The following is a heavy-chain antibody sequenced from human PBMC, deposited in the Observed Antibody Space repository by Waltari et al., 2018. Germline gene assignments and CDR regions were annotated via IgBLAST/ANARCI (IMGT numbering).Heavy chain of an antibody. J-gene: IGHJ2*01. CDR2: PYLSGST. CDR1: GGSISSGGYS. CDR3: ARGYQWTANWYFDL. Sequence: QLQLQESGSGLVKPSQTLSLTCAVSGGSISSGGYSWSWIRQPPGKGLEWIGYPYLSGSTYYNPSLKSRVTISGDRSKNQFSLKLSSVTAADTAVYYCARGYQWTANWYFDLWGRGTLVTVSS. D-gene: IGHD2-8*01. V-gene: IGHV4-30-2*01.